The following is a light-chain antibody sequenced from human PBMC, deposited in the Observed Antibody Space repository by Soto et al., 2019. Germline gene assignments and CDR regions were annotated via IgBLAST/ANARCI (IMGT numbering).Light chain of an antibody. J-gene: IGLJ1*01. Sequence: QSALTQPASVSGSPGQSITISCTGTSSDVGAYKYVSWYQQYPGKAPKLMIYEVNNRPSGVSNRFSGSKSGNTASLTISGLQAEDEADYYCSSYTGSTTLVFGTGTKVTVL. CDR3: SSYTGSTTLV. V-gene: IGLV2-14*01. CDR2: EVN. CDR1: SSDVGAYKY.